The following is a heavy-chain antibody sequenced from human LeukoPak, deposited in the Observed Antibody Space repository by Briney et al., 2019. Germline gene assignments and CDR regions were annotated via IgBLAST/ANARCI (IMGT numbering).Heavy chain of an antibody. V-gene: IGHV3-23*01. CDR1: GFTFSSYA. CDR3: AKGQYSSSSNWFDP. D-gene: IGHD6-13*01. J-gene: IGHJ5*02. Sequence: GGSLRLSCAASGFTFSSYAMNWVRQAPGKGLEWVSTISSSGASTYYADSVKGRFTISRDNSKNTLYLQMNSLRAEDTAVYYCAKGQYSSSSNWFDPWGQGALVTVSS. CDR2: ISSSGAST.